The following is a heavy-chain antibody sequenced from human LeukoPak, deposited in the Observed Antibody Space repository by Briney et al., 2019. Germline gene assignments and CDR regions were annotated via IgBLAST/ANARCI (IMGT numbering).Heavy chain of an antibody. CDR3: ARWVVATMFDY. D-gene: IGHD5-12*01. CDR2: IFSDGST. J-gene: IGHJ4*02. CDR1: GFTVSSSY. V-gene: IGHV3-66*01. Sequence: GGSLRLSCATSGFTVSSSYLSWVRQAPGKGLEWVSVIFSDGSTYYADSVKGRFTISRDNSKNTLFLQMNSLRAEDTAVYYCARWVVATMFDYWGPGTLVTVSS.